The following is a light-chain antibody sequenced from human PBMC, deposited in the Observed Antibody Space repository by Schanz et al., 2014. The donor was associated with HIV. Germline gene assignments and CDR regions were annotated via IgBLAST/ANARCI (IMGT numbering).Light chain of an antibody. J-gene: IGLJ2*01. CDR2: GNG. V-gene: IGLV1-40*01. Sequence: QSVLAQPPSVSGAPGQDVTISCTGTTSNIGATFHVHWYQQLPGKAPKLLISGNGGRPSGVPDRFSVSSSGTSASLVISDLRSEDEADYYCQSYDDSLRAVVFGGGTKLTVL. CDR3: QSYDDSLRAVV. CDR1: TSNIGATFH.